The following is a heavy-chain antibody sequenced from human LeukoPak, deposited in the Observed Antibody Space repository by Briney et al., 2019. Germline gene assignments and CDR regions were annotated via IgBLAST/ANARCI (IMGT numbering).Heavy chain of an antibody. D-gene: IGHD6-19*01. V-gene: IGHV3-33*08. CDR1: GFTFSSYG. CDR3: ARDKIVSGIDY. CDR2: IWYDGSNK. J-gene: IGHJ4*02. Sequence: GGSLRLPCAASGFTFSSYGMHWVRQAPGKGLEWVAVIWYDGSNKYYADSVKGRFTISRDNSKNTLYLQMNSLRAEDTAVYYCARDKIVSGIDYWGQGTLVTVSS.